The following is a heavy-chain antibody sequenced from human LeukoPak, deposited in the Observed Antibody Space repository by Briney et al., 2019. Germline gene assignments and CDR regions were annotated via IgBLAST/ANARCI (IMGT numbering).Heavy chain of an antibody. CDR3: TRGGAYCGGDCSDY. CDR1: GFTVSSNY. Sequence: GGSLRLSCAASGFTVSSNYMSWVRQAPGKGLEWVGFIRSKAYGGTTEYAASVKGRFTISRDDSKSIAYLQMNSLKTEDTAVYYCTRGGAYCGGDCSDYWGQGTLVTVSS. J-gene: IGHJ4*02. V-gene: IGHV3-49*04. D-gene: IGHD2-21*02. CDR2: IRSKAYGGTT.